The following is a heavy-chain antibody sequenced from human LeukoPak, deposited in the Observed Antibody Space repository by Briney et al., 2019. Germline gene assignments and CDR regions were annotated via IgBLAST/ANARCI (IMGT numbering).Heavy chain of an antibody. Sequence: SVKVSCKASGGTFSSYAISWVRQAPGQGLEWMGGIIPIFGTANYAQKFQGRVTITTDESTSTDYMELSSLRSEDTAVYYCARGRANDPYFDYWGQGTLVTVSS. CDR3: ARGRANDPYFDY. V-gene: IGHV1-69*05. D-gene: IGHD4/OR15-4a*01. J-gene: IGHJ4*02. CDR2: IIPIFGTA. CDR1: GGTFSSYA.